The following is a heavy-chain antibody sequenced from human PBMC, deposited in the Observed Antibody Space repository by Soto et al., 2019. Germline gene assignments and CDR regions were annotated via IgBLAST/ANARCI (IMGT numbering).Heavy chain of an antibody. Sequence: QVQLVQSGAEVKKPGASVKVSCKASGYTFSNYAIHWVRQAPGQTLEWMGRINTANGNTKYAQNFQGRVSITRDTAASTAYMELGSLRSEDTAVYYCARVFYYDGSGYQGDYWGQGTLVTVSA. D-gene: IGHD3-22*01. CDR1: GYTFSNYA. V-gene: IGHV1-3*04. CDR2: INTANGNT. J-gene: IGHJ4*02. CDR3: ARVFYYDGSGYQGDY.